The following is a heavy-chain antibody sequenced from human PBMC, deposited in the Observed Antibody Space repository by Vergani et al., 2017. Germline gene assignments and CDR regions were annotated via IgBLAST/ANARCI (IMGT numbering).Heavy chain of an antibody. CDR2: IKSTFDRGTT. CDR3: TTDPRYWGGGSWYWLRDHHYYGMDV. J-gene: IGHJ6*02. Sequence: EVQLVESGGGIVKPGGSLRLSCVASGFSFRNAWMNWVRRTPGKGLEWVGRIKSTFDRGTTDYAAAVKGRFTISRDDSKNTLFLQMNGLKTEDIGVYYCTTDPRYWGGGSWYWLRDHHYYGMDVWGQGTTVTVSS. V-gene: IGHV3-15*07. CDR1: GFSFRNAW. D-gene: IGHD2-8*02.